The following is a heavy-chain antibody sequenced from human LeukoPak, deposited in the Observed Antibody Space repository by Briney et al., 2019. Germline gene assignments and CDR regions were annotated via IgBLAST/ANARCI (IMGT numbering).Heavy chain of an antibody. J-gene: IGHJ3*02. V-gene: IGHV5-51*01. Sequence: GESLKISCKGSGYSFTSYWIGWVRQIPGKGLEWMGIIYPGDSDTRYSPSFQGQVTISADKSISTAYLQWSSPKASDTAMYYCARGVNGGYCSGGSCYLGAFDIWGQGTMVTVSS. CDR1: GYSFTSYW. D-gene: IGHD2-15*01. CDR3: ARGVNGGYCSGGSCYLGAFDI. CDR2: IYPGDSDT.